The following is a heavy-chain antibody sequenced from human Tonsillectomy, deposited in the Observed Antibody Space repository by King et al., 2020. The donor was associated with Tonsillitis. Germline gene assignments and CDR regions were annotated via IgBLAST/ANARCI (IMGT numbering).Heavy chain of an antibody. Sequence: VQLQQWGAGLLKPSETLSLTCAVYGGSFSGYYWSWVRQPPGKGLEWIGEIIHSGSTNYNPSLKSRVTISVDTSKNQFSLKLSSVTAADTAVYYCARGYYISSGYYITPALDYWGQGTLVTVSS. V-gene: IGHV4-34*01. J-gene: IGHJ4*02. CDR1: GGSFSGYY. CDR3: ARGYYISSGYYITPALDY. CDR2: IIHSGST. D-gene: IGHD3-22*01.